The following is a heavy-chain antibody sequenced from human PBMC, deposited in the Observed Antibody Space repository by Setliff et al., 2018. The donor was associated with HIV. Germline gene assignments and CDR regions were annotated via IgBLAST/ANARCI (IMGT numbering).Heavy chain of an antibody. CDR1: GFTVSSNY. CDR2: IYSGGST. V-gene: IGHV3-66*01. D-gene: IGHD4-17*01. CDR3: ARGLDYGNYVRYFDY. Sequence: PGGSLRLSCAGYGFTVSSNYMSWVRQAPGKGLEWVSVIYSGGSTYYADSVKGRFTISRDNSKNTLYLQMNSLRAEDTAVYYCARGLDYGNYVRYFDYWGQGTLVTVSS. J-gene: IGHJ4*02.